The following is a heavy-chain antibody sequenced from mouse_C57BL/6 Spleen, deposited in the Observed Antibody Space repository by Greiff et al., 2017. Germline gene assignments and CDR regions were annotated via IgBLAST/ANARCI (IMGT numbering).Heavy chain of an antibody. J-gene: IGHJ2*01. CDR3: ARRAQYYFDY. V-gene: IGHV5-17*01. Sequence: EVQGVESGGGLVKPGGSLKLSCAASGFTFSSYTMSWVRQTPEKRLEWVAYISSGSSTIYYADTVKGRFTISRDNAKNTLFLQMTSLRSEDTAMYYCARRAQYYFDYWGQGTTLTVSS. D-gene: IGHD3-1*01. CDR2: ISSGSSTI. CDR1: GFTFSSYT.